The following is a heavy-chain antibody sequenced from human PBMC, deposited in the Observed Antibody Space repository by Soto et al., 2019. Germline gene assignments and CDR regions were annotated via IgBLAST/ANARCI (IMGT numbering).Heavy chain of an antibody. CDR3: AGSSGWYRAFDP. J-gene: IGHJ5*02. V-gene: IGHV4-34*01. CDR1: GASFSGYY. CDR2: INHSGST. Sequence: SETLSLTCAVYGASFSGYYWSWIRQPPGKGLEWIGEINHSGSTNYNPSLKSRVTISEDTSKNQFSLKLSSVTAADTAVYYCAGSSGWYRAFDPWGQGTLVTVSS. D-gene: IGHD6-19*01.